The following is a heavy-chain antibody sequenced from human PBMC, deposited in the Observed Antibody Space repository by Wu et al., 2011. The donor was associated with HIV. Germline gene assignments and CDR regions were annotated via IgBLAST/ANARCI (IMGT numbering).Heavy chain of an antibody. D-gene: IGHD2-2*01. CDR2: ISAYNGDT. CDR3: ARAPIVVVPAAIRIRRGQNAFDI. J-gene: IGHJ3*02. CDR1: GYTFTSYG. V-gene: IGHV1-18*01. Sequence: QVQLVQSGAEVKKPGASVKVSCKASGYTFTSYGISWVRQAPGQGLEWMGWISAYNGDTNYAQKLQGRVTMTTDTSTSTAYMELRSLRSDDTAVYYCARAPIVVVPAAIRIRRGQNAFDIWGQGTMVTVSS.